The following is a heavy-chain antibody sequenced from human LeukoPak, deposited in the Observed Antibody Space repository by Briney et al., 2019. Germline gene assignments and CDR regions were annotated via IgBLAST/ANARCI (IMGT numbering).Heavy chain of an antibody. Sequence: AGGSLRLSCAASGFTFSSCSMNWVRQAPGKGLEWVSSISSSSSYIYYADSVKGRFTISRDNAKNSLYLQMNSLRAEDTAVYYCAFGLYYDFWSGYRDYFDYWGQGTLVTVSS. J-gene: IGHJ4*02. CDR1: GFTFSSCS. CDR3: AFGLYYDFWSGYRDYFDY. V-gene: IGHV3-21*01. D-gene: IGHD3-3*01. CDR2: ISSSSSYI.